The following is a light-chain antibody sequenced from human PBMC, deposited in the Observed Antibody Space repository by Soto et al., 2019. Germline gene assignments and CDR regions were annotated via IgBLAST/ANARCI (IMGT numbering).Light chain of an antibody. CDR2: GNS. J-gene: IGLJ2*01. CDR1: SSNIGAGYD. V-gene: IGLV1-40*01. CDR3: QSYDSSVSKVV. Sequence: QSVLTQPPSVSGAPGQRVTISCTGSSSNIGAGYDVHWYQQLPGTAPKLLIYGNSNRPSGVPDRFSGSKPGTSASLAITGLQAEDEADYYCQSYDSSVSKVVFGGGTKLIVL.